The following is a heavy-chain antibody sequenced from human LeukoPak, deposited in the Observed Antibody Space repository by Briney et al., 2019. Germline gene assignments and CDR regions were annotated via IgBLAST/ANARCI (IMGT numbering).Heavy chain of an antibody. J-gene: IGHJ6*04. CDR1: GGSINSAGYY. CDR2: IYYSGNT. D-gene: IGHD5-12*01. Sequence: SQTLSLTCTVSGGSINSAGYYWTWNRQHPGKGLEWIGYIYYSGNTYYNPSLKNRLTISVDMSKNQFSLKLSSVNAADTAVFYCARGYSGSPYYFSMDVWGKGTTVTVSS. CDR3: ARGYSGSPYYFSMDV. V-gene: IGHV4-31*03.